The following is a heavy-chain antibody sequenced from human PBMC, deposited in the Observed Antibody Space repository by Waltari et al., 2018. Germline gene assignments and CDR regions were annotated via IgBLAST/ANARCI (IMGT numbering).Heavy chain of an antibody. J-gene: IGHJ4*02. Sequence: QVQLVESGGGVVQPGRSLRLSCAASGFTFSSYARHWVRQAPGKGLEWVAVISYDGSNKYYADSVKGRFTISRDNSKNTLYLQMNSLRAEDTAVYYCHGGLVPAAMGPDYWGQGTLVTVSS. CDR1: GFTFSSYA. CDR3: HGGLVPAAMGPDY. CDR2: ISYDGSNK. V-gene: IGHV3-30-3*01. D-gene: IGHD2-2*01.